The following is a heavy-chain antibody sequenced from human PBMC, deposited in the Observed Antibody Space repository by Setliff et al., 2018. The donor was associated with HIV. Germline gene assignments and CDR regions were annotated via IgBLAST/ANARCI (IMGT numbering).Heavy chain of an antibody. CDR1: GYNFGVYW. Sequence: GSLRLSCAASGYNFGVYWMHWVRQVPGKGLVWVSHINSDGSGTKYADSVKGRFTMSRDNAKNTLYLQMNSLRAEDTALYYCAGGIVHLPYYFDYWGQGTLVTVSS. D-gene: IGHD3-16*02. CDR3: AGGIVHLPYYFDY. CDR2: INSDGSGT. V-gene: IGHV3-74*01. J-gene: IGHJ4*02.